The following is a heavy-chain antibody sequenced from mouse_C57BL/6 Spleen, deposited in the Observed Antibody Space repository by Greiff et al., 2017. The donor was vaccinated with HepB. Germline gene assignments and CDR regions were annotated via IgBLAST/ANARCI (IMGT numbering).Heavy chain of an antibody. V-gene: IGHV1-55*01. J-gene: IGHJ4*01. Sequence: VQLQQPGAELVKPGASVKMSCKASGYTFTSYWITWVKQRPGQGLEWIGDIYPGSGSTNYNEKFKSKATLTVDTSSSTAYMQLSSLTSEDSAVYYCARMGYDYDYAMDYWGQGTSVTVSS. CDR2: IYPGSGST. D-gene: IGHD2-4*01. CDR3: ARMGYDYDYAMDY. CDR1: GYTFTSYW.